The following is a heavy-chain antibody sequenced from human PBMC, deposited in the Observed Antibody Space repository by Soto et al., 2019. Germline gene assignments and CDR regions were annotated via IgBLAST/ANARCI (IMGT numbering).Heavy chain of an antibody. CDR2: IIPIFGTA. D-gene: IGHD3-22*01. CDR3: ARADSSGYYPFDY. J-gene: IGHJ4*02. V-gene: IGHV1-69*13. Sequence: SVKVSCKASGGTFSSYAISWVRQAPGQGLEWMGGIIPIFGTANYAQKFQGRVTITADESTSTAYMELSSLRSEDTAVYYCARADSSGYYPFDYWGQGTPVTVSS. CDR1: GGTFSSYA.